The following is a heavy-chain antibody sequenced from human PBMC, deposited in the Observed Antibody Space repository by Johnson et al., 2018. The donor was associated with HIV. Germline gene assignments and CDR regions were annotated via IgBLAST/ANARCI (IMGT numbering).Heavy chain of an antibody. Sequence: VQLVESRGVLVQPGGSLRLSCAASGFTVSSNEMSWVRQAPGKGLEWVSSISGGCTYYADSRKGRFTISRDNAKNTLHLQMNSLRGEDTAVYYCARGGRYSESVNDAHDIWGQGTKVTVSS. CDR2: ISGGCT. V-gene: IGHV3-38-3*01. J-gene: IGHJ3*02. CDR3: ARGGRYSESVNDAHDI. CDR1: GFTVSSNE. D-gene: IGHD1-26*01.